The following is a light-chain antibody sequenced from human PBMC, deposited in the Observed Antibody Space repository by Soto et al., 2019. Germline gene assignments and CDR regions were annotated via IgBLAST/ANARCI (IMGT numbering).Light chain of an antibody. CDR1: SGSVSPSYY. V-gene: IGLV8-61*01. Sequence: QTVVTQEPSFSVSPGGTVTLTCGLSSGSVSPSYYPTWYQQTPGQAPRRLIYTTSTRSSGVPGRFSGSILENKAALTITGAQADDESNYSCGLYLGSDIYWVFGGGTKLTVL. J-gene: IGLJ3*02. CDR3: GLYLGSDIYWV. CDR2: TTS.